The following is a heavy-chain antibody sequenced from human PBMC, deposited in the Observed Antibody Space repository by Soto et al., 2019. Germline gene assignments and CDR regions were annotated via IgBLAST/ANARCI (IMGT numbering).Heavy chain of an antibody. D-gene: IGHD6-6*01. Sequence: QVQLVQSGAEVKKPGSSVKVSCKASGGTFSSYAISWVRQAPGQGLEWMGGIIPIFGTANYAQKFQGRVTITADESTSTAYMELSSLRSEDTAVYYCARGGRYSSSYRSPWYYGTDVWGQGTTVTVSS. V-gene: IGHV1-69*01. CDR1: GGTFSSYA. CDR3: ARGGRYSSSYRSPWYYGTDV. CDR2: IIPIFGTA. J-gene: IGHJ6*02.